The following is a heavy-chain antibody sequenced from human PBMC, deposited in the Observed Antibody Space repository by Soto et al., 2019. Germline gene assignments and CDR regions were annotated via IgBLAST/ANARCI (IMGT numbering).Heavy chain of an antibody. Sequence: QVQLVQSGAEVKKPGASMKVSCRTSGYSFTSHFIHWVHQAPGQRLEWMGWINTGNGNTRYSENLEGRVTITRATSASTVYMELSSLRSEDTAVYYCARDRYYYYDTSGYYSYWGQGTLVTVSS. CDR1: GYSFTSHF. J-gene: IGHJ4*02. D-gene: IGHD3-22*01. V-gene: IGHV1-3*04. CDR3: ARDRYYYYDTSGYYSY. CDR2: INTGNGNT.